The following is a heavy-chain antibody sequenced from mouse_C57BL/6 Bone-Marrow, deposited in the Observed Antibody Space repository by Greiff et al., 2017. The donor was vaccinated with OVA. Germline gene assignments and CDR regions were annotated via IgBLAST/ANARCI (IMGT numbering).Heavy chain of an antibody. J-gene: IGHJ3*01. Sequence: VKLMESGPGLVQPSQSLSITCTVSGFSLTSYGVHWVRQSPGKGLEWLGVIWSGGCTDYNAAFISRLSISKDNSKSQVFFKMNSLQADDTAIYYCARRLAYWGQGTLVTVSA. V-gene: IGHV2-2*01. CDR3: ARRLAY. CDR2: IWSGGCT. CDR1: GFSLTSYG.